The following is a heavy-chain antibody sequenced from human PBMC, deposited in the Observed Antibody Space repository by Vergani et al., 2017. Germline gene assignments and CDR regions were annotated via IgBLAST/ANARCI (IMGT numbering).Heavy chain of an antibody. J-gene: IGHJ4*02. V-gene: IGHV1-18*01. D-gene: IGHD6-6*01. Sequence: QVQLVQSGAAVKKPGASVKVSCKASGYTFSTYGISWVRQAPGQGLEWMGWISAYNGNTHYAQKVQGRVSMTTDTSTSTAYMELRSLRSDDTAVYYCARDDSSSSFLLVDYWGQGTLVTVSS. CDR3: ARDDSSSSFLLVDY. CDR1: GYTFSTYG. CDR2: ISAYNGNT.